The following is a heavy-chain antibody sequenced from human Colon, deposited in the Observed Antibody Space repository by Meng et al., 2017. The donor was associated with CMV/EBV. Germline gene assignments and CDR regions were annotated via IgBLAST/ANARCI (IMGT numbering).Heavy chain of an antibody. V-gene: IGHV3-43*01. CDR2: ITSDGSSA. D-gene: IGHD1-1*01. CDR3: GRDRVKRQLLFPDH. CDR1: GFTFGDYT. Sequence: GGSLRLSCEGSGFTFGDYTMHWVRQAPGKGLEWVSLITSDGSSAYYADSFRGRFTISRDNNKNLLFLHMNSLRSEDTALYYCGRDRVKRQLLFPDHWGQETLVTVSS. J-gene: IGHJ4*02.